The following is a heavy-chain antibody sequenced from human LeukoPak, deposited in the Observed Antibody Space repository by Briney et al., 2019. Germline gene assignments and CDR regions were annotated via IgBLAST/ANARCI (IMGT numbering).Heavy chain of an antibody. CDR1: GGSITGYY. D-gene: IGHD2-15*01. J-gene: IGHJ6*03. CDR2: IYYSGNT. Sequence: PSETLSLTCTVSGGSITGYYCSWIRQPPGKGLEWIGYIYYSGNTNYNPSLKSRVTTSVDTSKNQFSLKLSSVTAADTPVYYCARLYTYDTSGASCYRNYCYYYMDVWGKGTTVTVSS. V-gene: IGHV4-59*08. CDR3: ARLYTYDTSGASCYRNYCYYYMDV.